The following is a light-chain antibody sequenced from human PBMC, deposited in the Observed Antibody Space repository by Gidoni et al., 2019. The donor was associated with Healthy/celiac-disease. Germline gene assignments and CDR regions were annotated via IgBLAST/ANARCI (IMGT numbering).Light chain of an antibody. Sequence: EIVLTQSPATLSLSPGEIATLSCRASQSVSSYLAWYQQKPGQAPRHLIYDASNRATGIPARFSGSGSGTDFTLTISSLEPEDVAVYYCQQRSNWPPLFXGXTKVEIK. V-gene: IGKV3-11*01. CDR1: QSVSSY. CDR3: QQRSNWPPL. J-gene: IGKJ4*01. CDR2: DAS.